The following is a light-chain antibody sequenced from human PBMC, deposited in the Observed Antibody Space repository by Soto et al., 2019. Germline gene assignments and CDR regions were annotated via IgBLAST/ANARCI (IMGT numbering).Light chain of an antibody. CDR2: GAS. CDR1: QSVSGN. V-gene: IGKV3-15*01. Sequence: EIVMTQSPATLSVSPGERAALSCRASQSVSGNLAWYQQTPGQAPRLLIYGASTRATGIPARFSGIGFGTEFTLTISSLKSEDFAVYYYQQYHYRPPAFGQRTRLEIK. CDR3: QQYHYRPPA. J-gene: IGKJ5*01.